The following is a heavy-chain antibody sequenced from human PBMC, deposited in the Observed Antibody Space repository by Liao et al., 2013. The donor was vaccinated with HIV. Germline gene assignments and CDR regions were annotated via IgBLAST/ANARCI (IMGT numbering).Heavy chain of an antibody. Sequence: QLQLQESGPGLVKPSETLSLTCTVSGGSLSSGFYYWAWIRQPPGKGLEWIGSISYSGSTYYNPSLKSRLSISEDTSKNQFSLRLSSVTAADTAVYYCAREDNWNDYCLDPWGQGTLVTVSS. CDR2: ISYSGST. D-gene: IGHD1-1*01. V-gene: IGHV4-39*07. CDR1: GGSLSSGFYY. J-gene: IGHJ5*02. CDR3: AREDNWNDYCLDP.